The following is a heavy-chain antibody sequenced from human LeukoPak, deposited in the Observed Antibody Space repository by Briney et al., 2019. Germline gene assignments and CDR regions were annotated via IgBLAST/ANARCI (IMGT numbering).Heavy chain of an antibody. CDR3: ARDSSPGYYDYVWGTHPRY. J-gene: IGHJ4*02. D-gene: IGHD3-16*01. CDR2: IKQDGSEK. V-gene: IGHV3-7*05. CDR1: GFTFSNYW. Sequence: GGSLRLSCAASGFTFSNYWMSWVRQAPGKGLEWMANIKQDGSEKYYVDSVKGRFTISRDNAKKSLYLEMNSLRAEDTAVYYCARDSSPGYYDYVWGTHPRYWGQGTLVTVSS.